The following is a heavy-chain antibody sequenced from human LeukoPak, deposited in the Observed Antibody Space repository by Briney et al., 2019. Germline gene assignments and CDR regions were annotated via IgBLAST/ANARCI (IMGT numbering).Heavy chain of an antibody. J-gene: IGHJ4*02. CDR3: ARESKTYYDILTGPSTFDY. V-gene: IGHV1-18*01. CDR1: GYTFTSYG. D-gene: IGHD3-9*01. Sequence: ASVKVSCKASGYTFTSYGISWVRQAPGQGLEWTGWISAYNGNTNYAQKLQGRVTMTTDTSTSTAYMELRSLRSDDTAVYYCARESKTYYDILTGPSTFDYWGQGTLVTVSS. CDR2: ISAYNGNT.